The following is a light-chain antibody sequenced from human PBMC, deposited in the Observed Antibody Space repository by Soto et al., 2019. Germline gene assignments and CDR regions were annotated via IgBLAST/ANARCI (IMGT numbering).Light chain of an antibody. CDR1: QSVNSD. Sequence: EIGMTQSPATLYLSPGERATLSCRASQSVNSDLAWYQQKPGQAPRLLIYDASTMAAGVPARFTGSGSETEFTLTISSLQSEDYAVYYCQHYNNWPPYTFGQGTKLEIK. CDR3: QHYNNWPPYT. V-gene: IGKV3-15*01. CDR2: DAS. J-gene: IGKJ2*01.